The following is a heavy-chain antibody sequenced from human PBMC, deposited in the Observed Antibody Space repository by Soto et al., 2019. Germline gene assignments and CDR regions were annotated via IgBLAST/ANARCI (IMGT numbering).Heavy chain of an antibody. Sequence: KPSETLSLTCTVSGVSITSYFWSWIRQTPGKGLDWIGSISFSGATYSNPSLKGRAALSVDTSENHLSLTLNSVTSADTAVYFCAREQETCSGGSCYYRGDAFDIWGQGTMVTVSS. J-gene: IGHJ3*02. CDR3: AREQETCSGGSCYYRGDAFDI. V-gene: IGHV4-59*01. CDR2: ISFSGAT. D-gene: IGHD2-15*01. CDR1: GVSITSYF.